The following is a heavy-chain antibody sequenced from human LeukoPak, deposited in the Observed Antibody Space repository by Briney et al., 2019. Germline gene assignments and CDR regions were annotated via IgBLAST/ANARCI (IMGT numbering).Heavy chain of an antibody. J-gene: IGHJ5*02. V-gene: IGHV1-8*01. D-gene: IGHD3-10*01. CDR3: ARDHGGARLRLLWFGESNHNWFDP. CDR2: MNPNSGNT. CDR1: GYTFTSYD. Sequence: ASVKVSCKASGYTFTSYDINWVRQATGQGLEWMGWMNPNSGNTGYAQKFQGRITMTRNTSISTAYMELNSLRAEDTAVYYCARDHGGARLRLLWFGESNHNWFDPWGQGTLVTVSS.